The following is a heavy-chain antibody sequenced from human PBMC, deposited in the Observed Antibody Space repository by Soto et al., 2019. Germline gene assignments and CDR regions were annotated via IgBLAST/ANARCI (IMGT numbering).Heavy chain of an antibody. CDR2: MNPNGGNT. J-gene: IGHJ5*02. Sequence: ASVEVSCTASGYTLTSYDINWARHATGQGLEWMRWMNPNGGNTGYAQKFLGRVTTARNTSISTAYMELSSLRSEGTAGYYCARGGISSWHSKTKYGFHQSGPGTLLTVSS. D-gene: IGHD6-13*01. CDR1: GYTLTSYD. V-gene: IGHV1-8*01. CDR3: ARGGISSWHSKTKYGFHQ.